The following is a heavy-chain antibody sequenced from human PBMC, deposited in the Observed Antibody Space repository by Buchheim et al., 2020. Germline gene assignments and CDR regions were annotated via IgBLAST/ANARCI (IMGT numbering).Heavy chain of an antibody. CDR1: GFTFTSSA. CDR3: VVPMSSSSWYRSYYYYGMDV. CDR2: IVVGSGNT. J-gene: IGHJ6*02. V-gene: IGHV1-58*01. D-gene: IGHD6-13*01. Sequence: QMQLVQSGPEVKKPGTSVKVSCKASGFTFTSSAVQWVRQARGQRLEWIGWIVVGSGNTNYAQKFQERVTITRDMSTSTAYMDLSSLRSEDTAVYYCVVPMSSSSWYRSYYYYGMDVWGQGTT.